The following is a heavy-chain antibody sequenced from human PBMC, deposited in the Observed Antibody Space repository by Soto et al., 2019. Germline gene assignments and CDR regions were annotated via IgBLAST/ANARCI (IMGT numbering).Heavy chain of an antibody. Sequence: GGSLTLSSSDSGFGFSRYAMTWLSEVSWKGMASFSNIRSTERTICYADSVKDRATISRDNVKNSTYLQMNNLRAEDTAVYYCARVDDFYAMDVWGLATTAT. V-gene: IGHV3-48*03. J-gene: IGHJ6*02. CDR2: IRSTERTI. CDR3: ARVDDFYAMDV. CDR1: GFGFSRYA.